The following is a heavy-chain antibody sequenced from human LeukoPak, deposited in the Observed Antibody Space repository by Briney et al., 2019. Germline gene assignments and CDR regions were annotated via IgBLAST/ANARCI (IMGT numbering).Heavy chain of an antibody. J-gene: IGHJ4*02. CDR3: AKESGAGGAECLALNDY. V-gene: IGHV3-21*01. D-gene: IGHD2-21*01. Sequence: GGSLRLSCAASGFTFSTYTMSWVGQALGKGLEWVSSFDIRVTKRYYADPVKGRSTFSGDNTKNSLYFQMNTPGPEDTALYYGAKESGAGGAECLALNDYWGQGTLVTASS. CDR1: GFTFSTYT. CDR2: FDIRVTKR.